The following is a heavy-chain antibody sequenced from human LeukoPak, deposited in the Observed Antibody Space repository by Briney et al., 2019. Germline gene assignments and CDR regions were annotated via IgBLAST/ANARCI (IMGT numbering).Heavy chain of an antibody. Sequence: ASVKVSCKASGYTFTSYYMHWVRQAPGQGLEWMGIINPSGGSTSCAQKFQGRVTMTRDMSTSTVYMELSSLRSEDTAVYYCARDSRAEYYYDSSGYYLDYWGQGTLVTVSS. CDR2: INPSGGST. J-gene: IGHJ4*02. CDR1: GYTFTSYY. V-gene: IGHV1-46*01. D-gene: IGHD3-22*01. CDR3: ARDSRAEYYYDSSGYYLDY.